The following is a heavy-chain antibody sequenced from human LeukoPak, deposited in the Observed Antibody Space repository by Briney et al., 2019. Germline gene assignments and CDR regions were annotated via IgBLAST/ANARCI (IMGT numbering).Heavy chain of an antibody. V-gene: IGHV3-30-3*01. D-gene: IGHD4-23*01. CDR3: ARLYGGNGY. J-gene: IGHJ4*02. CDR1: GFTFSSYA. CDR2: ISYDGSNK. Sequence: PGGSLRLSCAASGFTFSSYAMHWVRQAPGKGLEWVAVISYDGSNKYYAGSVKGRFTISRDNSKNTLYLQMNSLRAEDTAVYYCARLYGGNGYWGQGTLVTVSS.